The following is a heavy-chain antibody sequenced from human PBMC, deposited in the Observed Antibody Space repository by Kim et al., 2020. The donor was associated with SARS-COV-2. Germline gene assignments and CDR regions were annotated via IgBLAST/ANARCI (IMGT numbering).Heavy chain of an antibody. CDR1: GGTFSSYA. CDR2: IIPIFGTA. V-gene: IGHV1-69*13. Sequence: SVKVSCKASGGTFSSYAISWVRQAPGQGLEWMGGIIPIFGTANYAQKFQGRVTITADESTSTAYMELSSLRSEDTAVYYCAAWDNWGSKQVDYWGQGTLVTVSS. J-gene: IGHJ4*02. CDR3: AAWDNWGSKQVDY. D-gene: IGHD7-27*01.